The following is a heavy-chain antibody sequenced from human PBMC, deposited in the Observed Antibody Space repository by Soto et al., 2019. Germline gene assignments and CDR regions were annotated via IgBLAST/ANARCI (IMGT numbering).Heavy chain of an antibody. CDR1: GGSISSGGYY. CDR3: ARGYCSSTSCFDP. CDR2: IYYSGST. V-gene: IGHV4-31*03. Sequence: SETLSLTCTVSGGSISSGGYYWSWIRQHPGKGLEWIGYIYYSGSTNYNPSLKSRVTISVDTSKNQFSLKLGSVTAADTAVYYCARGYCSSTSCFDPWGQGTLVTVS. J-gene: IGHJ5*02. D-gene: IGHD2-2*01.